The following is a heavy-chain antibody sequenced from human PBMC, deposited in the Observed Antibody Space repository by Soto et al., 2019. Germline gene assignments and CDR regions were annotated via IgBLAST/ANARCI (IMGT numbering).Heavy chain of an antibody. J-gene: IGHJ4*02. D-gene: IGHD1-26*01. CDR3: AKALVGATTFDY. Sequence: GSLRLSCAASGFTFSSYAMSWVRQAPGKGLEWVSAISGSGGSTYYADSVKGRFTISRDNSKNTLYLQMNSLRAEDTAVYYCAKALVGATTFDYWGQGTLVTVSS. CDR1: GFTFSSYA. V-gene: IGHV3-23*01. CDR2: ISGSGGST.